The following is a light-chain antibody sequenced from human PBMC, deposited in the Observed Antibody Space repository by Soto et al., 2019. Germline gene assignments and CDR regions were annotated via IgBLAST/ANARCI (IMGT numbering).Light chain of an antibody. Sequence: EIVLTQSPGTLSLSPGDRGTLSCRASQSVSSTYLGWYQQKPGQAPRLLIYDASNRAAGIPARFSGSGSGTDFTLTISSLEPEDFAVYYCQQRSNWPPPITFGQGTRLEIK. J-gene: IGKJ5*01. CDR1: QSVSSTY. CDR3: QQRSNWPPPIT. CDR2: DAS. V-gene: IGKV3-11*01.